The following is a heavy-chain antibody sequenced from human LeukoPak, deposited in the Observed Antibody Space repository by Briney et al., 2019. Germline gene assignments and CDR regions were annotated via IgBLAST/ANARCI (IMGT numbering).Heavy chain of an antibody. CDR2: ISYDGNKV. J-gene: IGHJ3*01. D-gene: IGHD6-19*01. CDR1: GFTFSSYG. Sequence: GGSLRLSCAASGFTFSSYGMHWVRQAPGKGLEWMAVISYDGNKVYYVDSVKGRFTISRDNSNNTISLQVNSLRPEDTAVYYCARDRGGWYKDALDVWGQGTLVTVSS. V-gene: IGHV3-30*03. CDR3: ARDRGGWYKDALDV.